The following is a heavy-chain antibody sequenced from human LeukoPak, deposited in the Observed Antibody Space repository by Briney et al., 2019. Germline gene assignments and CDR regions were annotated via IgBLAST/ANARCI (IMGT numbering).Heavy chain of an antibody. J-gene: IGHJ3*02. Sequence: XKXLXXVSYISSSGSTIYYADSVKGRFTISRDNAKNSLYLQMNSLRAEDTAVYYCARGRVAVRSDAFDIWGQGTMVTVSS. CDR3: ARGRVAVRSDAFDI. V-gene: IGHV3-11*04. CDR2: ISSSGSTI. D-gene: IGHD6-19*01.